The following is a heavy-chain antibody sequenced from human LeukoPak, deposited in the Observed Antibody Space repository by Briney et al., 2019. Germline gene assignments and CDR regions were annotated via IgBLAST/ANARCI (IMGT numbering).Heavy chain of an antibody. CDR2: ISGSGGST. J-gene: IGHJ4*02. Sequence: GGSLRLSCAASGFTFSSYAMSWVRQAPGKGLEGVSAISGSGGSTYYADSVKGRFTISRDNAKNSLYLQMNSLRAEDTAVYYCARDYYASGSQRIFHYWGQGTLITVSS. CDR1: GFTFSSYA. CDR3: ARDYYASGSQRIFHY. D-gene: IGHD3-10*01. V-gene: IGHV3-23*01.